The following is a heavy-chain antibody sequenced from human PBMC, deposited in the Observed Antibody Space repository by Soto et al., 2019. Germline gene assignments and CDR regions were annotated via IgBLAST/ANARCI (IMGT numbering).Heavy chain of an antibody. CDR3: LSQRTSVLTQAYFDY. D-gene: IGHD2-8*01. CDR1: GGSVSNSNYY. Sequence: SETLSLTCTVSGGSVSNSNYYWGWIRQSPGKGLEWIGSVYYRGRSYSKSSVKSRVTISVDTSKNQFSLNLNSVTASDTAVYYCLSQRTSVLTQAYFDYWGPGALVTVSS. V-gene: IGHV4-39*01. CDR2: VYYRGRS. J-gene: IGHJ4*02.